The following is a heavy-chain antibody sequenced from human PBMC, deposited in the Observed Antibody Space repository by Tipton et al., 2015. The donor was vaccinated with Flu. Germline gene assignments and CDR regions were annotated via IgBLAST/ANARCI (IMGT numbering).Heavy chain of an antibody. J-gene: IGHJ4*02. V-gene: IGHV3-23*01. D-gene: IGHD6-6*01. CDR2: INTSDGYT. CDR3: AKGRTSSSGTLGGTDY. CDR1: GFSFGRDA. Sequence: SLRLSCAVSGFSFGRDAVRWVRQAPGKGLEWVSAINTSDGYTEYADSVKGRFTVSGDNAKNSLFLQMNSLRAEDTALYYCAKGRTSSSGTLGGTDYWGQGTLVTVSS.